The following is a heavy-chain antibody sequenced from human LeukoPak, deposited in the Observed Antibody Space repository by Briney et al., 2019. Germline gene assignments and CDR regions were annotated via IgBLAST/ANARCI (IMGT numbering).Heavy chain of an antibody. Sequence: GGSLRLSCAASGFTFSTYWMSWVRQAPGKGLEWVANIKQDGSEKYYVDSVKGRFTISRDNAKNSLYLQMNSLRAEDTAVYYCARDFGGSSGWYAIFDYWGQGTLVTVSS. CDR3: ARDFGGSSGWYAIFDY. CDR2: IKQDGSEK. CDR1: GFTFSTYW. J-gene: IGHJ4*02. D-gene: IGHD6-19*01. V-gene: IGHV3-7*01.